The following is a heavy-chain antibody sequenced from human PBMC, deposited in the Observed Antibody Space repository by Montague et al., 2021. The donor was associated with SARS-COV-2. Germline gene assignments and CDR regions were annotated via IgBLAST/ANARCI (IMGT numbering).Heavy chain of an antibody. CDR3: ALQLGYCYYYMDV. CDR1: GGSISSSSYY. Sequence: SETLSLTCTVSGGSISSSSYYWGWIRQPPGKGLEWIGSIYYSGSTYYNPSLKSRVAISVDTSKNQFSLKLSSVTAADTAVYYCALQLGYCYYYMDVWGKGTTVTVSS. D-gene: IGHD6-13*01. V-gene: IGHV4-39*01. J-gene: IGHJ6*03. CDR2: IYYSGST.